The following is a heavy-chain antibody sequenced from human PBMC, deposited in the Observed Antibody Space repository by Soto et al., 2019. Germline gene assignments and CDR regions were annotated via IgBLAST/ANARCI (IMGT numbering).Heavy chain of an antibody. D-gene: IGHD3-16*02. CDR2: TGLNGRTT. Sequence: GGSLRLSCAASGFTFSMSALTLVRQAPGKGLEWVSTTGLNGRTTYYADSVKGRFTVSRDNSKNTLDLQMSSLRVEDTAVYYCAAYCYTMPCTHSHGYSWGQGTQVTVSS. V-gene: IGHV3-23*01. J-gene: IGHJ5*02. CDR3: AAYCYTMPCTHSHGYS. CDR1: GFTFSMSA.